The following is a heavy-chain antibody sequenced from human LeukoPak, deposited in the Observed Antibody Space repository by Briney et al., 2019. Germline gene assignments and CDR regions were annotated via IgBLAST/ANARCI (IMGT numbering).Heavy chain of an antibody. V-gene: IGHV3-48*01. CDR3: ARTVSGFDAFDI. CDR1: GFTFSSYS. D-gene: IGHD3-22*01. CDR2: ISSSSSTI. J-gene: IGHJ3*02. Sequence: GGSLRLSCAASGFTFSSYSMNWVRQAPGKGLEWVSYISSSSSTIYYADSVKGRFTISRDNAKNSLYLQMNSLRAEDTAVYYCARTVSGFDAFDIWGRGTMVTVSS.